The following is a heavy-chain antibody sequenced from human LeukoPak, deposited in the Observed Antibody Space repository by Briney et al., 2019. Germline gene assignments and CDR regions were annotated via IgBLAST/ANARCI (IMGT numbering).Heavy chain of an antibody. CDR2: IYHSGST. CDR1: GYSISSGYY. Sequence: SETLSLTCAVSGYSISSGYYCGWIRQPPGKGLEWIGSIYHSGSTYYNPSLKSRVTISVDTSKNQSSLKLSSVAAADTAVYYCARRLNWFDPWGQGTLVTVSS. J-gene: IGHJ5*02. V-gene: IGHV4-38-2*01. CDR3: ARRLNWFDP.